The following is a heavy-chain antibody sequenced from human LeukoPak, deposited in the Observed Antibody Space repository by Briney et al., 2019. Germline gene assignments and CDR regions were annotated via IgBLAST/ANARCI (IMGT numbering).Heavy chain of an antibody. J-gene: IGHJ3*02. CDR1: GYTFTSYY. CDR2: INPSGGST. D-gene: IGHD3-22*01. CDR3: ARAKPYDSSGYYLLVHQDDAFDI. Sequence: GASVTVSCKASGYTFTSYYMHWVRQAPGQGLEWMGIINPSGGSTSYAQKFQGRVTMTRDTSTSTVYMELSSLRSEDTAVYYCARAKPYDSSGYYLLVHQDDAFDIWGQGTMVTVSS. V-gene: IGHV1-46*01.